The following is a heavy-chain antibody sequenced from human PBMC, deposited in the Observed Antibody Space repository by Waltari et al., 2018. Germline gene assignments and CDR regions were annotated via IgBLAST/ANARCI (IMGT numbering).Heavy chain of an antibody. CDR1: GSSFTGYY. CDR2: INPNSGGT. J-gene: IGHJ4*02. V-gene: IGHV1-2*06. Sequence: QVQLVQSGAAVKKAGASVQVAGKACGSSFTGYYMNWVRQAPGQGLEWMGRINPNSGGTNYAQKFQGRVTMTRDTSISTAYMELSRLRSDDTAVYYCAGSTLYSSSWYEYWGQGTLVTVSS. D-gene: IGHD6-13*01. CDR3: AGSTLYSSSWYEY.